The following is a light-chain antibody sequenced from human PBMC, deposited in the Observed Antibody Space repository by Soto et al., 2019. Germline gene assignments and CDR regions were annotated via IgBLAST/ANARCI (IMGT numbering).Light chain of an antibody. CDR1: QTLSTTY. CDR3: QQYGNSPMYT. V-gene: IGKV3-20*01. J-gene: IGKJ2*01. Sequence: EIVLTQSPGTLSLSPGERATLSCRASQTLSTTYLAWYQQKPGQAPRLLIYGASSRATGIPDRFSGSASGTDFTLTISGLESEDFAVYYCQQYGNSPMYTFGQGTKLEIK. CDR2: GAS.